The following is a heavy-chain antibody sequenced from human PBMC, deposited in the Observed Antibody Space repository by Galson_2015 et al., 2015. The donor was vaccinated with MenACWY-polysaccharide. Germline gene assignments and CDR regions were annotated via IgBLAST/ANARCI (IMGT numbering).Heavy chain of an antibody. Sequence: SLRLSCAASGFTFSGSAMHWVRQASGKGLEWVGRIRSKANSYATAYAASVKGRFTISRDDSKNTAYLQMNSLKTEDTAVYYCTVAGGAGRHDGHYWGQGTLVTVSS. CDR1: GFTFSGSA. V-gene: IGHV3-73*01. CDR3: TVAGGAGRHDGHY. J-gene: IGHJ4*02. D-gene: IGHD2-15*01. CDR2: IRSKANSYAT.